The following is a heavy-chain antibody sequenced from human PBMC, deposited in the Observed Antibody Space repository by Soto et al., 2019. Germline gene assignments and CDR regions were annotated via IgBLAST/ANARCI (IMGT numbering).Heavy chain of an antibody. V-gene: IGHV1-18*04. Sequence: ASMKVSCKATGYTFTSDGISWVRQAPGQGLEWMGWISAYNGNTNYAQKLQGRVTMTTDTSTSTAYMELRSLRSDDTAVYYCARDGYCSGGSCYSSYYYGMDVWGQGTTVTVSS. CDR1: GYTFTSDG. D-gene: IGHD2-15*01. CDR2: ISAYNGNT. J-gene: IGHJ6*02. CDR3: ARDGYCSGGSCYSSYYYGMDV.